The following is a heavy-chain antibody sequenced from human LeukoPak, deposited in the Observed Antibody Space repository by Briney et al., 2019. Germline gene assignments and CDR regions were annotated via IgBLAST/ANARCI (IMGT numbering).Heavy chain of an antibody. CDR2: ISGSGGST. CDR3: AKDRAAVAGTSEYFQH. D-gene: IGHD6-19*01. J-gene: IGHJ1*01. CDR1: GFTFRNFA. V-gene: IGHV3-23*01. Sequence: GGSLRLSCAASGFTFRNFAMSWVRQAPGKGLEWVSAISGSGGSTYYADSVKGRFTISRDNSKNTLYLQMNSLRAEDTAVYYCAKDRAAVAGTSEYFQHWGQGTLVTVSS.